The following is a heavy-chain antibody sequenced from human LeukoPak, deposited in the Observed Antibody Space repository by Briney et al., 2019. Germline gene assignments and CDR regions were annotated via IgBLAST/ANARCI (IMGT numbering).Heavy chain of an antibody. CDR3: AKDFLSTWGHYYYYGMDV. CDR1: GFTFSSYG. D-gene: IGHD7-27*01. CDR2: IRYDGSNK. J-gene: IGHJ6*02. Sequence: GGSLRLSCAASGFTFSSYGMHWVRQAPGKGLEWVAFIRYDGSNKYYADSVKGRFTISRDNSKNSLYLQMNSLRAEDTALYYCAKDFLSTWGHYYYYGMDVWGQGTTVTVSS. V-gene: IGHV3-30*02.